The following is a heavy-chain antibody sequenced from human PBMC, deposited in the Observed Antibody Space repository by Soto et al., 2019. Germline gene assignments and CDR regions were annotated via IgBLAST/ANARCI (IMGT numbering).Heavy chain of an antibody. CDR1: GGSISSGGYY. D-gene: IGHD6-25*01. V-gene: IGHV4-31*03. CDR2: IYYSWST. Sequence: PSETLSLTCTVSGGSISSGGYYWIWIRQHPGKGLEWIGYIYYSWSTYYNPSLKSRVTISVDTSKNQFSLKLSSVTAADTAVYYCASVIEYSSGWFDPWGQGTLVTVSS. CDR3: ASVIEYSSGWFDP. J-gene: IGHJ5*02.